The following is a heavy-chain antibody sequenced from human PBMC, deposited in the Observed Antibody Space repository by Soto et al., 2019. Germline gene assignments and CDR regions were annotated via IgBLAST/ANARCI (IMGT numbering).Heavy chain of an antibody. Sequence: PSETLSLTCTVSGGSISSYYWSWIRQPAGKGLEWIGRIYTSGSTNYNPSLKSRVTMSVDTSKNQFSLKLSSVTAADTAVYYCAREEASSRAYYDFWSGYYSYYYGMDVWGQGTTVTVS. CDR3: AREEASSRAYYDFWSGYYSYYYGMDV. J-gene: IGHJ6*02. CDR1: GGSISSYY. D-gene: IGHD3-3*01. V-gene: IGHV4-4*07. CDR2: IYTSGST.